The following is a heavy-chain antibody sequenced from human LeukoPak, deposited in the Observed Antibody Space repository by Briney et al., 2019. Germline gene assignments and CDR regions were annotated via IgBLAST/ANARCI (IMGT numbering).Heavy chain of an antibody. V-gene: IGHV1-18*04. CDR3: ARDRSVVVVAANGGPFDY. CDR1: GYTFTSYG. J-gene: IGHJ4*02. D-gene: IGHD2-15*01. CDR2: ISAYNGNT. Sequence: ASVKVSCKASGYTFTSYGISWVRQALGQGLEWMGWISAYNGNTNYAQKLQDRVTMTTDTSTSTAYMELRSLRSDDTAVYYCARDRSVVVVAANGGPFDYWGQGTLVTVSS.